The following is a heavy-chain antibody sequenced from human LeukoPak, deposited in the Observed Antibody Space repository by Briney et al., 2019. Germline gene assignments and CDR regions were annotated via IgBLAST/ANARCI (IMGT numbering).Heavy chain of an antibody. CDR1: GGSFSGYY. D-gene: IGHD3-22*01. CDR3: ASPYAGTYYYDI. V-gene: IGHV4-34*01. CDR2: INHSGST. J-gene: IGHJ4*02. Sequence: SETLSLTCAVYGGSFSGYYWSWIRQPPGKGLEWIGEINHSGSTNYNPSLKSRVTISVDTSKNQFSLKLSSVTAADTAVYYCASPYAGTYYYDIWGQGTLVTVSS.